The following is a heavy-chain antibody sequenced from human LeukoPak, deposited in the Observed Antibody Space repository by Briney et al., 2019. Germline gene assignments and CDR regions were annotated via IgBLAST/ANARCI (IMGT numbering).Heavy chain of an antibody. CDR3: AKDYVAAAVLDY. CDR2: IKQGGSER. CDR1: GFTFSGHW. Sequence: GGSLRLSCAASGFTFSGHWMTWVRQAPGKGLEWVADIKQGGSERNYVDSVKGRFTISRDNSKNTLYLQMNSLRAEDTAVYYCAKDYVAAAVLDYWGQGTLVTVSS. V-gene: IGHV3-7*01. D-gene: IGHD6-13*01. J-gene: IGHJ4*02.